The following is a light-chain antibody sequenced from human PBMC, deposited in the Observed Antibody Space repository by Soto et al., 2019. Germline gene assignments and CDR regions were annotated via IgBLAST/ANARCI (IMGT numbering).Light chain of an antibody. CDR3: PRAKSCPRT. J-gene: IGKJ5*01. CDR2: AAS. CDR1: QGISAW. V-gene: IGKV1D-12*01. Sequence: DIQMPQSPSSVSASVGDRVTITCRASQGISAWLAWYQQKPGNAPKLLIYAASSLQSGGPSRFRGSGVGTDFTLTISSLQPEEFATYCCPRAKSCPRTFGQGKRLEIK.